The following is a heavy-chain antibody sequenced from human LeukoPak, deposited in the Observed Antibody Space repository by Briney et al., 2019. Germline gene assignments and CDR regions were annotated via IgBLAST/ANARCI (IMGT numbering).Heavy chain of an antibody. J-gene: IGHJ4*02. Sequence: SVKVSCKASGGTFSSYAISWVRQAPGQGLEWMGGIIPIFGTANYAQKFQGRVTTTADQSTSTAYMELSSLRSEDTAVYYCARSPEGIVVVPAAMGWSGYYTYWGQGTLVTVSS. CDR2: IIPIFGTA. CDR3: ARSPEGIVVVPAAMGWSGYYTY. V-gene: IGHV1-69*13. D-gene: IGHD2-2*01. CDR1: GGTFSSYA.